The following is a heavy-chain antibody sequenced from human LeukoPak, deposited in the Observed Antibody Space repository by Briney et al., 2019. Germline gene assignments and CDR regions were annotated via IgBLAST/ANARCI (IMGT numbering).Heavy chain of an antibody. V-gene: IGHV1-8*01. J-gene: IGHJ4*02. D-gene: IGHD2-2*01. CDR1: GYTFTSYD. CDR2: MNPNSGNT. Sequence: ASVKVSCKASGYTFTSYDINWVRQATGQGLEWMGWMNPNSGNTGYAQKFQGRVTMTRNTSISTAYMELSSLRSEDTAVYYCARGAGRGMIVVVPAALDYWGQGTLVTVSS. CDR3: ARGAGRGMIVVVPAALDY.